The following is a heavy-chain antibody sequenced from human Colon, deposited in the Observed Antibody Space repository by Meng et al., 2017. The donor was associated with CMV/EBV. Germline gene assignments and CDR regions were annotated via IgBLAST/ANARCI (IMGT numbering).Heavy chain of an antibody. Sequence: GGSLRLSCAASGFTFSTYPMSWVRQAPGKGLEWVSGISESGDDPYQADSVKGRFTISRDNSKNILYLQMNSLRAEDTAVYYCAKGYKGLAQTYDFDYWGQGTLVTVSS. CDR2: ISESGDDP. J-gene: IGHJ4*02. V-gene: IGHV3-23*01. CDR3: AKGYKGLAQTYDFDY. CDR1: GFTFSTYP. D-gene: IGHD5-12*01.